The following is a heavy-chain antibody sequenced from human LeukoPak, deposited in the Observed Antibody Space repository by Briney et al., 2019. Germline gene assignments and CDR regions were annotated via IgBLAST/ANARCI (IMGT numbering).Heavy chain of an antibody. V-gene: IGHV4-34*01. J-gene: IGHJ4*02. CDR3: ARLGLTDYELDY. D-gene: IGHD4-17*01. CDR1: GGSFSGYY. CDR2: INHSGST. Sequence: SETLSLTCAVYGGSFSGYYWSWIRQPPGKGLEWIGEINHSGSTNYNPSLKSRVTISVDTSKNQFSLKLSSVTAADTAVYYCARLGLTDYELDYWGQGTLVTVSS.